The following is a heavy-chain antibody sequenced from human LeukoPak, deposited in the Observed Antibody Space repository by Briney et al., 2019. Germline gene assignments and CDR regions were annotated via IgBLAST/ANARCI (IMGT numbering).Heavy chain of an antibody. CDR1: GGSVSSGSYY. D-gene: IGHD2-2*01. CDR3: ARELVVVPAAMSIYYFDY. CDR2: IYYSGST. V-gene: IGHV4-61*01. Sequence: PSETLSLTCTVSGGSVSSGSYYWSWIRQPPGKGLEWIGYIYYSGSTNYNPSLKSRVAISVDTSKNQFSLKLSSVSAADTAVYYCARELVVVPAAMSIYYFDYWGQGTLVTVSS. J-gene: IGHJ4*02.